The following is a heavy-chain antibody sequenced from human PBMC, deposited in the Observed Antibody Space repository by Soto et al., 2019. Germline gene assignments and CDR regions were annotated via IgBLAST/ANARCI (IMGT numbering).Heavy chain of an antibody. J-gene: IGHJ6*02. Sequence: PSETLSLTCTVFGGSISSSSYYWGWIRKPPGKGLEWIGSIYYSGSTYYNPSLKSRVTISVDTSKNQFSLKLSSVTAADTAVYYCARQREPSYDFRSALSYYYGMDVWGQGTTVT. D-gene: IGHD3-3*01. CDR3: ARQREPSYDFRSALSYYYGMDV. V-gene: IGHV4-39*01. CDR2: IYYSGST. CDR1: GGSISSSSYY.